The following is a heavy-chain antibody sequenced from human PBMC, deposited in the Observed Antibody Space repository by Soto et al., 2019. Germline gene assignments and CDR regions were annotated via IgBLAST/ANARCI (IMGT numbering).Heavy chain of an antibody. CDR3: ARGGYCGLLWRGAGGFDAFDI. J-gene: IGHJ3*02. V-gene: IGHV1-18*01. CDR2: ISAYNGNT. D-gene: IGHD1-26*01. Sequence: QVQLVQSGAEVKKPGASVKVSCKASGYTFTSYGISWVRQAPGQGLEWMGWISAYNGNTNYAQKLQGRVTMTTDTSTGAAFMELRCLRFDGTAVDYCARGGYCGLLWRGAGGFDAFDIWGQGTMVTVSS. CDR1: GYTFTSYG.